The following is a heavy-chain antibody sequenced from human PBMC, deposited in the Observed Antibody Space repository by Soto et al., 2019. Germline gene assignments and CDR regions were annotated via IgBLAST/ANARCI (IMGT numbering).Heavy chain of an antibody. V-gene: IGHV3-23*01. Sequence: EVQLLESGGGSVQPGGSPRLSCAASGFTFSTYDMSWVRQAPWKGLEWVSTIAASGRNSDYADSVKGRFTISRDNSKNTLYLQMNSLIADDTAVYYCAYRTGFDYWGQGALVTVSS. CDR3: AYRTGFDY. J-gene: IGHJ4*02. CDR2: IAASGRNS. CDR1: GFTFSTYD.